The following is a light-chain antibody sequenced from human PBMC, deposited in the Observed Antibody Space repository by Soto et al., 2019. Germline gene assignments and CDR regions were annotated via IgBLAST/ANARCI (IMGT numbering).Light chain of an antibody. J-gene: IGKJ4*01. CDR1: QGIGST. CDR2: GAS. V-gene: IGKV3-15*01. Sequence: EIVMTQSPATLSVSPGERATLSCRASQGIGSTLAWYQQKPGQTPRLLIYGASTRATGVPARFSGSGSGTEFTLTISRLEPEDFAIYYCHQYGTSPLTFGGGTKVDIK. CDR3: HQYGTSPLT.